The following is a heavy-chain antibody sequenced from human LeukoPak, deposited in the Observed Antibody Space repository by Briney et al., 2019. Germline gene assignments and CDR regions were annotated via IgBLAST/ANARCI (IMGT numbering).Heavy chain of an antibody. J-gene: IGHJ6*02. CDR1: GFTFSTYA. V-gene: IGHV3-23*01. Sequence: GGSLRLSCAASGFTFSTYAVNWVRQAPGKGLEWVSTISGSGDSTYYADSVKGRFTISRDNAKNSLYLQMNSLRAEDTAVYWSGYHRRYYYYGMDVWGQGTTVTVSS. CDR2: ISGSGDST. CDR3: GYHRRYYYYGMDV. D-gene: IGHD3-3*01.